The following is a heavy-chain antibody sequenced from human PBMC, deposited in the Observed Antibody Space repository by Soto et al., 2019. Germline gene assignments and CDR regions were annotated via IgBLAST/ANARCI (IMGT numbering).Heavy chain of an antibody. V-gene: IGHV1-3*01. Sequence: ASVKASCKTSGYTFTCYHISWVRQAPGQRLEWMGWINAGNGNTKYSQKFQGRVTITRDTSASTAYMELSSLRCEDTAVYYCARDPSYYGMDVWGQGTTVTVSS. CDR2: INAGNGNT. CDR3: ARDPSYYGMDV. J-gene: IGHJ6*02. CDR1: GYTFTCYH.